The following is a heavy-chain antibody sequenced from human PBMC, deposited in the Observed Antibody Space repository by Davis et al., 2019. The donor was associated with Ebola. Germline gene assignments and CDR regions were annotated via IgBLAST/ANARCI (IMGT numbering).Heavy chain of an antibody. J-gene: IGHJ5*01. D-gene: IGHD6-13*01. CDR3: ARGGGSSWFAY. Sequence: GESLKISCAASGFTFSSYWMSWVRQAPGKGLEWVSATSGSGDSTHHADSVKGRFAISRDNSKDTLYLQMNSLRAEDTAVYYCARGGGSSWFAYWGQGTLVTVSS. CDR2: TSGSGDST. V-gene: IGHV3-23*01. CDR1: GFTFSSYW.